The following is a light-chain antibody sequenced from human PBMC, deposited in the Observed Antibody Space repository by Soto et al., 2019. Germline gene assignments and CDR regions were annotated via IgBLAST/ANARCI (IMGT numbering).Light chain of an antibody. CDR3: QSYDSSLSVV. CDR1: SSNIGAGYD. CDR2: GNI. Sequence: QSVPTQPPSVSGAPGQRVTISCTGSSSNIGAGYDVHWYQQLPGTAPKLLIYGNINRPSGVPDRFSGSKSGTSASLAITGLEAEDEADYYCQSYDSSLSVVFGGGTKVTVL. V-gene: IGLV1-40*01. J-gene: IGLJ2*01.